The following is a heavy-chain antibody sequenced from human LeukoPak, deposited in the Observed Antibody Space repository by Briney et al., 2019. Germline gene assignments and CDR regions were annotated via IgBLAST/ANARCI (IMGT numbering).Heavy chain of an antibody. CDR1: GGSISSYY. CDR3: ARLITMVRGVIESLFDP. CDR2: IYYSGST. V-gene: IGHV4-59*01. Sequence: NTSETLSLTCTVSGGSISSYYWSWIRQPPGKGLEWIGYIYYSGSTNYNPSLKSRVTISVDTSKNQFSLKLSSVTAADTAVYYCARLITMVRGVIESLFDPWGQGTLVTVSS. D-gene: IGHD3-10*01. J-gene: IGHJ5*02.